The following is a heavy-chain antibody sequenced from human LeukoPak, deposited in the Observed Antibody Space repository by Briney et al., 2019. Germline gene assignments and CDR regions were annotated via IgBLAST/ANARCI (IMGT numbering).Heavy chain of an antibody. Sequence: GGSQRLSCAVSGFTFSTYWMSWVRQAPGKGLEWVANIKQDGSEKYYVDSVKGRFTISRDNAKNSLYLQMNSLRAEDTAVFYCARDGTYTDYDPDFDIWGQGTLVTVSS. D-gene: IGHD5-12*01. J-gene: IGHJ4*02. CDR2: IKQDGSEK. V-gene: IGHV3-7*04. CDR1: GFTFSTYW. CDR3: ARDGTYTDYDPDFDI.